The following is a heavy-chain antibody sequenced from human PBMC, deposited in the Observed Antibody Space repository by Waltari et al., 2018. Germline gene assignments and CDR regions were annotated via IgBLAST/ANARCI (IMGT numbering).Heavy chain of an antibody. D-gene: IGHD3-16*01. J-gene: IGHJ3*02. CDR2: INPTSGGT. CDR1: GDSLTGFY. V-gene: IGHV1-2*02. Sequence: VQLVQSGAEMKRPGASLRVSCRTSGDSLTGFYLHWVRQAPGQGLEWMGSINPTSGGTNYAQAFKGRVTMTRDTSIDTAYVELSGLTSEDTAVYYCARVGDRGVRNAPEIWGQGTTVIVSP. CDR3: ARVGDRGVRNAPEI.